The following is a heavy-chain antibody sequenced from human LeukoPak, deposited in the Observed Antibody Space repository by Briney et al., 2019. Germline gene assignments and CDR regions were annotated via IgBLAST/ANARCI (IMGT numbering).Heavy chain of an antibody. CDR3: ARDHLPHCSSTSCYTHYYGMDV. V-gene: IGHV1-8*01. Sequence: GASVKVSCKASGYTFTSYDINWVRQATGQGLEWMGWMNPNSGNTGYAQKFQGRVTMTRHTSISTAYMGLSSLRSEDTAVYYCARDHLPHCSSTSCYTHYYGMDVWGQGTTVTVSS. D-gene: IGHD2-2*02. CDR1: GYTFTSYD. CDR2: MNPNSGNT. J-gene: IGHJ6*02.